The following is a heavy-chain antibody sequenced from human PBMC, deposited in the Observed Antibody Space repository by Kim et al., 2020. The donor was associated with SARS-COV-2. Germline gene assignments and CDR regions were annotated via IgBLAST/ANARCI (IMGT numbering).Heavy chain of an antibody. V-gene: IGHV3-33*07. Sequence: GGSLRLSCATSGFMFSSYGMFWVRQAPGKGLEWLAVIWNDGSYEYYGDSVKGRFTISRDNSKNSLYLQMNSLRSEDTAVYYCARRATSSNRFDPWGQGTLVTVSS. J-gene: IGHJ5*02. CDR1: GFMFSSYG. D-gene: IGHD2-2*01. CDR3: ARRATSSNRFDP. CDR2: IWNDGSYE.